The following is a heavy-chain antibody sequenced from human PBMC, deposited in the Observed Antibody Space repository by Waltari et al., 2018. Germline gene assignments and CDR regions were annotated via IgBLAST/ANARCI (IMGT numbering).Heavy chain of an antibody. CDR3: AKDTRGLSPFFDY. CDR2: ISGSGGST. D-gene: IGHD5-12*01. Sequence: EVQLLESGGGLVQPGGSLRLSCAASGFPFSSYAMSLVRQAPGQGLEWVSAISGSGGSTYYADSVKGRFTISRDNSKNTLYLQMNSLRAEDTAVYYCAKDTRGLSPFFDYWGQGTLVTVSS. V-gene: IGHV3-23*01. CDR1: GFPFSSYA. J-gene: IGHJ4*02.